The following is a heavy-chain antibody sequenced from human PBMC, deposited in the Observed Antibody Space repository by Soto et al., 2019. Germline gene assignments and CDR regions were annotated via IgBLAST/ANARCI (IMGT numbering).Heavy chain of an antibody. CDR3: ARVRVRFLEWLGSEG. CDR2: IIPIFGTA. D-gene: IGHD3-3*01. Sequence: QVQLVQSGAEVKKPGSSVKVSCKASGGTFGSYAFSWVRQAPGQGLEWMGGIIPIFGTANYAQKFQGRVTITADESTGTAYMELSSLGSEDTAVYYCARVRVRFLEWLGSEGWGQGTLVTVSS. V-gene: IGHV1-69*12. CDR1: GGTFGSYA. J-gene: IGHJ4*02.